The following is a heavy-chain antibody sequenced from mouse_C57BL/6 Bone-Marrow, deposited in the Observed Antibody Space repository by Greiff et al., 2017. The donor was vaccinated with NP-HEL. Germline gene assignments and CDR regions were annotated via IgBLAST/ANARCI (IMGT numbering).Heavy chain of an antibody. CDR3: ARLGLRHAMDY. J-gene: IGHJ4*01. D-gene: IGHD2-2*01. V-gene: IGHV5-6*01. CDR2: ISSGGSYT. CDR1: GFTFSSYG. Sequence: EVQLVESGGDLVKPGGSLTLSCAASGFTFSSYGMSWVRQTPDKRLEWVATISSGGSYTYYPDSVKGRFTISRDNAKNTLYLHMRSLKSEDTAMYYCARLGLRHAMDYWGQGTSVTVSS.